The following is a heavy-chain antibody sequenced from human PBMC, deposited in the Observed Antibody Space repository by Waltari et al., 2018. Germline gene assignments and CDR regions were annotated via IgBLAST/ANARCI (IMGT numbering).Heavy chain of an antibody. Sequence: DVQLVESGGGLVHPGGSLRLSCAASGFIVSSTHMGWVRQAPGKGLDWVSVIYPAGSKYNADSVVGRFTISRDVSQNTLYLQMNNVRPEDTAIYYCATARDEYTASVFFDHWGQGTLVSVSS. CDR1: GFIVSSTH. CDR3: ATARDEYTASVFFDH. J-gene: IGHJ4*02. V-gene: IGHV3-66*02. D-gene: IGHD5-18*01. CDR2: IYPAGSK.